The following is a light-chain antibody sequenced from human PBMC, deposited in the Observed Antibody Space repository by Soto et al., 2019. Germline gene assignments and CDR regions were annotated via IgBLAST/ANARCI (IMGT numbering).Light chain of an antibody. V-gene: IGKV3-15*01. CDR2: GAS. CDR3: QHYNTWPFT. CDR1: QSVSSN. Sequence: EIVLTQSPGTLSLSPGERATLSCRASQSVSSNLAWYQQKPGQPPSLLIYGASARATGIPARFSGSGSGTEFTLTISNLQSEDFEVYYCQHYNTWPFTFGQGTKVDI. J-gene: IGKJ2*01.